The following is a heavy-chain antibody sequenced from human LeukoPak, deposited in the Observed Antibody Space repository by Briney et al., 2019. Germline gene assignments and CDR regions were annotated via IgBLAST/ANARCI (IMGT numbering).Heavy chain of an antibody. CDR1: GGSISSSSYY. CDR3: ARGIVYDSSGYYFNWFDP. V-gene: IGHV4-39*07. D-gene: IGHD3-22*01. CDR2: IYYSGST. J-gene: IGHJ5*02. Sequence: SETLSLTCTVSGGSISSSSYYWGWIRQPPGKGLEWIGSIYYSGSTNYNPSLKSRVTISVDTSKNQFSLKLSSVTAADTAVYYCARGIVYDSSGYYFNWFDPWGQGTLVTVSS.